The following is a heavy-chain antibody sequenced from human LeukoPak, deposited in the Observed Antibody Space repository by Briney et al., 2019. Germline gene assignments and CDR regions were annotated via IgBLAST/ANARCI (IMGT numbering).Heavy chain of an antibody. CDR3: AGRGDGNLYYFDH. CDR2: IRQDGGEK. CDR1: GFTFRSYW. Sequence: VGCLRHSSAAPGFTFRSYWMSRVRQAPGKGLEWVANIRQDGGEKYYVDSVKGRFTISRDNAKNTLFLQLNSLRPEDTAVYYCAGRGDGNLYYFDHWGQGTLVTASS. D-gene: IGHD5-24*01. J-gene: IGHJ4*02. V-gene: IGHV3-7*04.